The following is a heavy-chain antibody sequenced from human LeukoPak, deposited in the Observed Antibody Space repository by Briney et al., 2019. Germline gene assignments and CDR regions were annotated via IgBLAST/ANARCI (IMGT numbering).Heavy chain of an antibody. D-gene: IGHD2/OR15-2a*01. CDR1: GFTFSGHS. CDR2: ISSGSSYI. Sequence: TGGSLRLSCAASGFTFSGHSVNWVRQAPGKGLEWVSSISSGSSYIFYADSVQGRFTISRDTSKKLLYLQMNSLRVEDTAVYYCAKEYTPSSPLGELDSWGQGTLVAVSS. CDR3: AKEYTPSSPLGELDS. J-gene: IGHJ4*02. V-gene: IGHV3-21*01.